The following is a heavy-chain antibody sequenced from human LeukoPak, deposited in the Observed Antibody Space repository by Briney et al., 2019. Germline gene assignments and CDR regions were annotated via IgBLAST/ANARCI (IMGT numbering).Heavy chain of an antibody. D-gene: IGHD3-16*01. CDR2: ISYDGSNK. Sequence: PGRSLRLSCAASGFTFSSYAMHWVRQAPGKGLEWVAVISYDGSNKYYADSVKGRFTISRDNSKNTLYLQMNSLRAEDTAVYYCAREDGLAYYDYVWGKYHFDYWGQGTLVTVSS. CDR1: GFTFSSYA. CDR3: AREDGLAYYDYVWGKYHFDY. J-gene: IGHJ4*02. V-gene: IGHV3-30*04.